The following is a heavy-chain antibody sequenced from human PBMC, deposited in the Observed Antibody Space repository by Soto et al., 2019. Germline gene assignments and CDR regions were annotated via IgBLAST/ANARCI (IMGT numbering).Heavy chain of an antibody. Sequence: QVQLQESGPGLVKPSQTLSLTCTVSGGAISSGGYYWSWIRQHPGKGLEWIGYIYYSGSTYYNPSLKSRVTISVNTSKNQFSLKLSSVTAADTAVYYCAREGAKSPYGMDVWGQGTTVTVSS. J-gene: IGHJ6*02. CDR2: IYYSGST. CDR1: GGAISSGGYY. CDR3: AREGAKSPYGMDV. V-gene: IGHV4-31*03.